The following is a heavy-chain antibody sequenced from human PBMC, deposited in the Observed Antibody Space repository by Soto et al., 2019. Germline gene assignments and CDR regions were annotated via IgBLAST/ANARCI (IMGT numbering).Heavy chain of an antibody. CDR2: IYSVGDT. CDR3: ARQPDSVPSGGDV. D-gene: IGHD3-16*01. Sequence: EVQLVESGGGLVQPGGSLRLSCTASGFAVRHNYMTWVRQAPGKGLEWVSLIYSVGDTAYADSVKGRFTISRHTSQNTLYLPMNSLRAGDTTVYYCARQPDSVPSGGDVWGKGTAVTVSS. CDR1: GFAVRHNY. V-gene: IGHV3-53*04. J-gene: IGHJ6*04.